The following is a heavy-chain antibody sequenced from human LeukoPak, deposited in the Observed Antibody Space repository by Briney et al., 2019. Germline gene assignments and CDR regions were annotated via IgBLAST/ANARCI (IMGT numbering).Heavy chain of an antibody. CDR3: AKRGDCSGTCTYDY. CDR2: VGGRGVKT. V-gene: IGHV3-23*01. D-gene: IGHD2-2*01. J-gene: IGHJ4*02. CDR1: GFTFSNYA. Sequence: GGSPRLSCAASGFTFSNYAIHWVRQAPGKGLEWVSIVGGRGVKTYYADSVKGRFTISRDNSKNTVYLQMNSLRAEDTVVYYCAKRGDCSGTCTYDYWGQGTLVTVSS.